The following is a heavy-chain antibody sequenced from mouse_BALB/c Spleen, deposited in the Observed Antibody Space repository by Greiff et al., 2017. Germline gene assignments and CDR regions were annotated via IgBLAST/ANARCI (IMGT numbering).Heavy chain of an antibody. CDR3: ARERGPAWFAY. V-gene: IGHV5-4*02. CDR1: GFTFSDYY. Sequence: DVKLVESGGGLVKPGGSLKLSCAASGFTFSDYYMYWVRQTPEKRLEWVATISDGGSYTYYPDSVKGRFTISRDNAKNNLYLQMSSLKSEDTAMYYCARERGPAWFAYWGQGTLVTVSA. CDR2: ISDGGSYT. J-gene: IGHJ3*01.